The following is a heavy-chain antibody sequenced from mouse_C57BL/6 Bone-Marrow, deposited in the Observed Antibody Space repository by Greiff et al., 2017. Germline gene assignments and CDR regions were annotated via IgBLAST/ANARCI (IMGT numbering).Heavy chain of an antibody. CDR1: GFTFSDYG. J-gene: IGHJ1*03. V-gene: IGHV5-15*04. CDR2: LSNLAYSI. Sequence: DVMLVESGGGLVQPGGSLKLSCAASGFTFSDYGMAWVRQAPRKGPEWVAFLSNLAYSIYYADTVTGRFPISRENAKNTLYLEMSSLRSEDTAMYYCAVRGYYYGSSSSWYFDVWGTGTTVTVSS. CDR3: AVRGYYYGSSSSWYFDV. D-gene: IGHD1-1*01.